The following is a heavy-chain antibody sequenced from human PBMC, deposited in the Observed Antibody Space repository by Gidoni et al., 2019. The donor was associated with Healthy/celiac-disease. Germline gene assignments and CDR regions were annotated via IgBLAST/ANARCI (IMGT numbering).Heavy chain of an antibody. J-gene: IGHJ4*02. CDR2: IYTSGST. CDR1: GGSISSYY. Sequence: QVQLQESGPGLVKPSETLSLTCTVSGGSISSYYWSWIRQPAGKGLEWIGRIYTSGSTNYNPSLKSRVTMSVDTSKNQFSLKLSSVTAADTAVYYCASVLKERNEKWEPYYFDYWGQGTLVTVSS. V-gene: IGHV4-4*07. D-gene: IGHD1-26*01. CDR3: ASVLKERNEKWEPYYFDY.